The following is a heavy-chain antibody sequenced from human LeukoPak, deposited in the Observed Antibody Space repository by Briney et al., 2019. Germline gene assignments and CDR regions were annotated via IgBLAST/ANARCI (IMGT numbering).Heavy chain of an antibody. Sequence: SETVSLTCAVYGGSFSGYYWSWIRQPPGKGLEWIGEINHSGSTNYNPSLKSRVTISVDTSKNQFSLKLSSVTAADTAVYYCARGAGSLTLDYFDYWGQGTLVTVSS. CDR1: GGSFSGYY. CDR2: INHSGST. CDR3: ARGAGSLTLDYFDY. J-gene: IGHJ4*02. V-gene: IGHV4-34*01. D-gene: IGHD4/OR15-4a*01.